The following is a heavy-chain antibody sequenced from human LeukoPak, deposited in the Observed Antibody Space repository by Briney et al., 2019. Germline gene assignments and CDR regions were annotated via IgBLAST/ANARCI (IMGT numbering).Heavy chain of an antibody. CDR2: IIPILGIA. CDR1: GGTFSSYA. V-gene: IGHV1-69*04. Sequence: GASVKVSCKASGGTFSSYAISWVRQAPGQGLEWMGRIIPILGIANYAQKFQGRVTITADKSTSTAYMELSSLRSEDTAVYYCARGSGTTSWLGNDYWGQGTLVTVSS. D-gene: IGHD1-7*01. J-gene: IGHJ4*02. CDR3: ARGSGTTSWLGNDY.